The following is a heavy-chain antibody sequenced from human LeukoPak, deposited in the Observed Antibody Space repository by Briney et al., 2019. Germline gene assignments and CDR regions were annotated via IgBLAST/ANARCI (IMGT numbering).Heavy chain of an antibody. D-gene: IGHD3-10*01. V-gene: IGHV1-69*13. J-gene: IGHJ4*02. Sequence: SVTVSCKASGYTFTSYDINWVRQATGQGLEWMGGIIPIFGTANYAQKFQGRVTITADESTSTAYMELSSLRSEDTAVYYCARDRGDYWGQGTLVTVSS. CDR1: GYTFTSYD. CDR2: IIPIFGTA. CDR3: ARDRGDY.